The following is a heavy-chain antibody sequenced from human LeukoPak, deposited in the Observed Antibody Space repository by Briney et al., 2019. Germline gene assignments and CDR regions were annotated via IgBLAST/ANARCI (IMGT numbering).Heavy chain of an antibody. CDR2: ISDIGSI. Sequence: SETLSLTCTVSGGSISSYYWSWIRQPPGKGLEWIAYISDIGSINYNPSLKSRVTISLDTSKNQFSLKLSSVTAGDTAVYYCAGPHPRNTVDFWGQGTLVTVSS. D-gene: IGHD2/OR15-2a*01. CDR3: AGPHPRNTVDF. V-gene: IGHV4-59*08. CDR1: GGSISSYY. J-gene: IGHJ4*02.